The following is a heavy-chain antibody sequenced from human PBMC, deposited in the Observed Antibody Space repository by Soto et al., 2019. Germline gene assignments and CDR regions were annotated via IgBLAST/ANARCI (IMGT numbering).Heavy chain of an antibody. D-gene: IGHD3-3*01. Sequence: NPSETLSLTCTVSGGSINNHYWSWIRQPPGKGLEWIGNVYYNGSTNYNPSLKSRVTISVDTSKNQFSLKLSSVTAADTAVYYCARRITIFGNWFDPWGQGTPVTVSS. CDR1: GGSINNHY. CDR2: VYYNGST. J-gene: IGHJ5*02. CDR3: ARRITIFGNWFDP. V-gene: IGHV4-59*08.